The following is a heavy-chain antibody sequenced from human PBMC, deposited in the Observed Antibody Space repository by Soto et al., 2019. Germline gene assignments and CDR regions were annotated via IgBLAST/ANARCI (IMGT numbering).Heavy chain of an antibody. J-gene: IGHJ6*03. CDR1: GCTLSGYA. Sequence: GLSLRLSWAASGCTLSGYAMGWIRQAPGKGLEYVSGISSNGVGTYYANSVQGRFTISRDNSKNTVYLQMGSLRPEDMAVYYCARRARPDFYYMDVWGKGTTVTVSS. CDR3: ARRARPDFYYMDV. V-gene: IGHV3-64*01. D-gene: IGHD6-6*01. CDR2: ISSNGVGT.